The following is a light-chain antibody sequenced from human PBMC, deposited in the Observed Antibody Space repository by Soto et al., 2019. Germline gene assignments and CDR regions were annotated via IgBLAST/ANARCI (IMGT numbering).Light chain of an antibody. CDR2: LNSDGSH. V-gene: IGLV4-69*01. CDR1: SGHSSYA. Sequence: QLVLTQSPSASASLGASVKLTCTLSSGHSSYAIAWHQQQPEKGPRYLMKLNSDGSHSKGDGIPDRFSGSSSGAERYLTSSSLQSEDEADYYCQTGGTGVVFGGGTQLTVL. J-gene: IGLJ2*01. CDR3: QTGGTGVV.